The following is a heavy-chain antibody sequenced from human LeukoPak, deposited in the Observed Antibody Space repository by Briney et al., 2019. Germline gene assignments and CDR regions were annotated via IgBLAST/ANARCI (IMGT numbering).Heavy chain of an antibody. V-gene: IGHV4-4*07. J-gene: IGHJ5*02. CDR2: IYTSGST. CDR1: GGSISSYY. Sequence: SETLSLXCTVSGGSISSYYWSWIRQPAGKALEWIGRIYTSGSTNYNPSLKSRVTMSVDTSKNQFSLKLSSVTAADTAVYYCARVLLWFGESRFDPWGQGTLVTVSS. CDR3: ARVLLWFGESRFDP. D-gene: IGHD3-10*01.